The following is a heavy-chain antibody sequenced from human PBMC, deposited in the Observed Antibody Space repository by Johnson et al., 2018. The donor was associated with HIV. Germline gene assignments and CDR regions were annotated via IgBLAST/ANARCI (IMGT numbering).Heavy chain of an antibody. V-gene: IGHV3-48*01. Sequence: VQLVESGGGVVRPGGSLRLSCAASGFTFDDYGMNWIRQFPGKGLEWVPYIGDSGNTIYYADSVKGRFTISRDNSRNTLYLQMNSLRAEDTAVYYCAKGGPYYGDYRSDAFDIWGQGTMVTVSS. CDR3: AKGGPYYGDYRSDAFDI. D-gene: IGHD4-17*01. J-gene: IGHJ3*02. CDR2: IGDSGNTI. CDR1: GFTFDDYG.